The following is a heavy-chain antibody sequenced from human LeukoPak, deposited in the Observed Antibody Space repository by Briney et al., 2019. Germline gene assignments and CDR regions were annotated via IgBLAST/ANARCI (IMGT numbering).Heavy chain of an antibody. V-gene: IGHV4-39*01. CDR3: ARQAIFGVVIDWFDP. D-gene: IGHD3-3*01. CDR2: IYYSGST. J-gene: IGHJ5*02. CDR1: GGSISSSSYY. Sequence: SETLSLTCTVSGGSISSSSYYWGWIRQPPGKGLEWIGSIYYSGSTYYNPSRKSRVTISVDTSKNQFSLKLSSVTAADTAVYYCARQAIFGVVIDWFDPWGQGTLVTVSS.